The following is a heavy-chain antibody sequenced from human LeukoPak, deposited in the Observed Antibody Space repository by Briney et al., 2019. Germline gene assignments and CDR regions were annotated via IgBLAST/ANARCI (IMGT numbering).Heavy chain of an antibody. J-gene: IGHJ4*02. Sequence: SETLSLTCSVSGGSISSYYWSWIRQPPGEGLEWIGYIYHTGSSYYNPSLKSRVTISVDTSKNQFSLKVNTVTAADTAVYYCARAEVVAGFDYWGQGTLVTVSS. CDR1: GGSISSYY. CDR2: IYHTGSS. D-gene: IGHD6-19*01. V-gene: IGHV4-59*01. CDR3: ARAEVVAGFDY.